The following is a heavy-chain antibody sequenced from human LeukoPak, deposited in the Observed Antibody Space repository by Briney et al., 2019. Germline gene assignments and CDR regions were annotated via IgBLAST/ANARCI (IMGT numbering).Heavy chain of an antibody. CDR3: AKDTWQLGDPFDY. CDR2: ISGSGGST. CDR1: GFTFSSYA. V-gene: IGHV3-23*01. J-gene: IGHJ4*02. Sequence: GGSLRLSCAASGFTFSSYAMSWVRQAPGKGLEWVSAISGSGGSTYYADSVKGRFTISRDNSKNTLYLQMNSLRAEDTDVYYCAKDTWQLGDPFDYWGQGTLVTVSS. D-gene: IGHD6-6*01.